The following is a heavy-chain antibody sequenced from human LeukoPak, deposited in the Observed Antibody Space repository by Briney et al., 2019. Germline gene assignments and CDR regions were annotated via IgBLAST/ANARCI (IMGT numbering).Heavy chain of an antibody. CDR3: TTDMEGY. D-gene: IGHD3-10*01. Sequence: RGSLRLSCAASGFTFSSYAMSWVRQAPGKGLEWVSAISGSGGSTYYAAPVKGRFTISRDDSKNTLYLQMNSLKTEDTAVYYCTTDMEGYWGQGTLVTVSS. J-gene: IGHJ4*02. CDR1: GFTFSSYA. V-gene: IGHV3-23*01. CDR2: ISGSGGST.